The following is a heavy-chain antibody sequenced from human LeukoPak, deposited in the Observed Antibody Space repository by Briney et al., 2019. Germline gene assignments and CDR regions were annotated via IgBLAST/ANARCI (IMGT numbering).Heavy chain of an antibody. J-gene: IGHJ5*02. CDR2: INGDGRST. D-gene: IGHD3-9*01. Sequence: QPGGSLRLSCAASGLTLTNFWMHWVRQTPGKGLVWVPRINGDGRSTTYADSVKGRFTISRDNAKNTLYLQMNSLRAENTGVYYCARVPVSGYSWFDPWGQGTLVTVSS. V-gene: IGHV3-74*03. CDR1: GLTLTNFW. CDR3: ARVPVSGYSWFDP.